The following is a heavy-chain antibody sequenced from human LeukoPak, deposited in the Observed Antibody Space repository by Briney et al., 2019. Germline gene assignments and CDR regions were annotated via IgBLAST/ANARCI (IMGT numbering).Heavy chain of an antibody. CDR1: GGTFSSYA. J-gene: IGHJ5*02. D-gene: IGHD3-10*01. V-gene: IGHV1-69*13. Sequence: AVKVSCKASGGTFSSYAISWLRQAPGQGLDWMGGIIPIFCTANYAKKFQGRVTITADESTSTDYMELGSLRSEDTAVYYCAREKFTMVRGVITYNWFDPWGQGTLVTVSS. CDR3: AREKFTMVRGVITYNWFDP. CDR2: IIPIFCTA.